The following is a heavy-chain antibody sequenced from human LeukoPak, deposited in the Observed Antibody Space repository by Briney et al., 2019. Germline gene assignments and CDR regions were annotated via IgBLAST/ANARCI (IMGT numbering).Heavy chain of an antibody. CDR1: GFTFSSYG. D-gene: IGHD3-9*01. CDR3: ARDLNYDILTGAIDY. Sequence: GGSLRLSCAASGFTFSSYGMHWVRQAPGKGLEWVAVIWYDGSNKYYADSVKGRFTISRDNPKNTLYLQMNSLRAEDTAVYYCARDLNYDILTGAIDYWGQGTLVTVSS. V-gene: IGHV3-33*01. J-gene: IGHJ4*02. CDR2: IWYDGSNK.